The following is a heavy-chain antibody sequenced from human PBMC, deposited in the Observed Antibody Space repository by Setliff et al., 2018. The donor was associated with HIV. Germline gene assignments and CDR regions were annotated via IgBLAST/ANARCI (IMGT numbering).Heavy chain of an antibody. Sequence: PGGSLRLSCAACGFTFSTYDMHWVRQATGKGLEWVSDIGTVGDTYYPGSVKGQFTISRENAKNSLYLQMNSLRAGDTAVYYCTRHETTAYWGQGTLVTVSS. CDR2: IGTVGDT. CDR1: GFTFSTYD. D-gene: IGHD4-17*01. CDR3: TRHETTAY. J-gene: IGHJ4*02. V-gene: IGHV3-13*03.